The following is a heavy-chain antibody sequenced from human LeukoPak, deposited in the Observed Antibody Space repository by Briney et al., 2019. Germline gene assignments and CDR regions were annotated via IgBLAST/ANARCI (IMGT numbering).Heavy chain of an antibody. CDR2: IIPIFGTA. D-gene: IGHD3-3*01. CDR3: ASLNWSGYDYYYYYGMDV. V-gene: IGHV1-69*13. CDR1: GGTFSNYA. Sequence: GASVKVSCKASGGTFSNYAISWVRQAPGQGLEWMGGIIPIFGTANYAQKFQGRVTITADESTSTAYMELSSLRSEDTAVYYCASLNWSGYDYYYYYGMDVWGQGTTVTVSS. J-gene: IGHJ6*02.